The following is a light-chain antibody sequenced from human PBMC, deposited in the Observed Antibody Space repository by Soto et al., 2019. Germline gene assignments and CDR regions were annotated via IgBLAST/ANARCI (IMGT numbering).Light chain of an antibody. J-gene: IGLJ3*02. CDR2: LNSDGSH. CDR1: SGHSSYA. V-gene: IGLV4-69*01. CDR3: QTWGTGFWV. Sequence: QLVLTQSPSASASLGASVKLTCTLSSGHSSYAIAWHQQQPEKGPRYLMKLNSDGSHSKGDGIPDRFSGSSSGAERYLTISSHQSEDEADYYCQTWGTGFWVFGGGTKLNVL.